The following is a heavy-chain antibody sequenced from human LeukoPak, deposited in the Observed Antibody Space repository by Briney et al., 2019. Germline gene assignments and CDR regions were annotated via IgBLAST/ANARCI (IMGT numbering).Heavy chain of an antibody. CDR2: ISWNSGSI. Sequence: PGGSLRLSCAASGFTFSSYAMHWVRQAPGKGLEWVSGISWNSGSIGYADSVKGRFTISRDNAKNSLYLQMNSLRAEDTALYYCAKDTLRDYYYYGMDVWGQGTTVTVSS. D-gene: IGHD3-10*01. V-gene: IGHV3-9*01. CDR1: GFTFSSYA. J-gene: IGHJ6*02. CDR3: AKDTLRDYYYYGMDV.